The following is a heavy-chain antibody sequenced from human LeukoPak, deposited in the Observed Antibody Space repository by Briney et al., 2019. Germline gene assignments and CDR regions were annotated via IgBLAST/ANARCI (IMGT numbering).Heavy chain of an antibody. CDR3: ARGPTVVDDGFDI. CDR1: GGSISSYY. Sequence: SETLSLTCTVSGGSISSYYWSWIRQPPGKGLEWIGYIYYSGSTNYNPSLKSRVTISVDTSKNQFSLKLSSVTAADTAVYYCARGPTVVDDGFDIWGQGTMVTVSS. J-gene: IGHJ3*02. CDR2: IYYSGST. V-gene: IGHV4-59*01. D-gene: IGHD3-22*01.